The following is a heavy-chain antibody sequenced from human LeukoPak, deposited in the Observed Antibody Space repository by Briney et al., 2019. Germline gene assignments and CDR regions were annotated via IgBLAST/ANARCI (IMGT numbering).Heavy chain of an antibody. J-gene: IGHJ4*02. CDR1: GYTFTGYY. Sequence: ASVKVSCKASGYTFTGYYMHWVRQAPGQGPEWMGWINPNSGGTNYAQKFQGRVTMTRDTSISTAYMELSRLRSDDTAVYYCARARIAVAGTVYFDYWGQGTLVTVSS. CDR3: ARARIAVAGTVYFDY. V-gene: IGHV1-2*02. CDR2: INPNSGGT. D-gene: IGHD6-19*01.